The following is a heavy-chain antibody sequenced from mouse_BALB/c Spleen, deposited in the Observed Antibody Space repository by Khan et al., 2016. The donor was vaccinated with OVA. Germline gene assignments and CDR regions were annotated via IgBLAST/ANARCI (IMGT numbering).Heavy chain of an antibody. J-gene: IGHJ1*01. V-gene: IGHV14-3*02. CDR2: IAPANGNT. CDR1: GFNIKDTY. D-gene: IGHD1-1*02. Sequence: EVQLQQSGAELVKPGASVKLSCTASGFNIKDTYLHWVKQRPEQGLEWIGRIAPANGNTKYDPKFQGKATITADTSSNTSYLQLNSLTSEDPAVYYCAHPSYGPRDVEVWGAGTTVTVSS. CDR3: AHPSYGPRDVEV.